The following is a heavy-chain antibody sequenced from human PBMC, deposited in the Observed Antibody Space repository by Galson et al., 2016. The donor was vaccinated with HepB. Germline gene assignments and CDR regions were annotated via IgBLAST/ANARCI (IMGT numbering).Heavy chain of an antibody. Sequence: CAISGDSVASNRAAWNWIRQSPSGGLEWLGRTYYRSKWYYDYAVSVKSRITINPDTSKNQFSLQLNSVTPEDTAVYYCARDNMGGAMDYYYYGMDVWGQGQTVTVSS. V-gene: IGHV6-1*01. CDR1: GDSVASNRAA. D-gene: IGHD3-16*01. CDR3: ARDNMGGAMDYYYYGMDV. J-gene: IGHJ6*02. CDR2: TYYRSKWYY.